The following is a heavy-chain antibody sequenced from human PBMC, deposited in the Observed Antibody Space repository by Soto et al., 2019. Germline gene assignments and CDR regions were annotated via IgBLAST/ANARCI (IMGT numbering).Heavy chain of an antibody. CDR2: ISWNNAII. Sequence: SLRLSCVGSGFRFENYGMHWVRRAPGEGLEWVSAISWNNAIIDYGDSVRGRFTTSRDNAKKSVYLQMNNLRVEDTAFYYCAKAVVGGQRHSINYFDYWRQGILVTVSS. D-gene: IGHD1-26*01. V-gene: IGHV3-9*01. J-gene: IGHJ4*02. CDR1: GFRFENYG. CDR3: AKAVVGGQRHSINYFDY.